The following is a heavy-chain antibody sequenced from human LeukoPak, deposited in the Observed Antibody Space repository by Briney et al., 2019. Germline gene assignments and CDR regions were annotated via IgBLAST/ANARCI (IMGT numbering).Heavy chain of an antibody. V-gene: IGHV3-66*01. CDR2: IYTGGST. J-gene: IGHJ4*02. CDR1: GFTVSSNY. CDR3: ATRAVAAPY. Sequence: GGSLRLSCAASGFTVSSNYMSWVRQAPGKGLEWVSAIYTGGSTYYAGSVKGRFTISRDNSKNTLYLQMNSLRVEDTAVYYCATRAVAAPYWGQGTLVTVSS. D-gene: IGHD6-19*01.